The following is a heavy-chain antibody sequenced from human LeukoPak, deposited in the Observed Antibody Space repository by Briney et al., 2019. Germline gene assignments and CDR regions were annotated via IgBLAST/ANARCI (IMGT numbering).Heavy chain of an antibody. CDR2: IYGGGNI. Sequence: GGSLRLSCAASGFTLSSNYMNWVRQAPGKGLEWVSVIYGGGNIYYADSVKGRVTISRDNSKNTLYLQMNSLRDEDTAVYYCARGAGYNYPYYFDYWGQGTLVTVSS. V-gene: IGHV3-53*01. CDR1: GFTLSSNY. D-gene: IGHD5-24*01. J-gene: IGHJ4*02. CDR3: ARGAGYNYPYYFDY.